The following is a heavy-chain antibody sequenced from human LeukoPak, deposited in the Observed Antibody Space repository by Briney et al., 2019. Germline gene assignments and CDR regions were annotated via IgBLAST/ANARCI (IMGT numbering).Heavy chain of an antibody. CDR3: ARDRTLYSY. CDR2: INHSGST. D-gene: IGHD2-2*02. V-gene: IGHV4-34*01. J-gene: IGHJ4*02. Sequence: SETLSLTCAVYGGSFSGYYWSWIRQPPGKGLEWIGEINHSGSTNYNPSLKSRVTISVDTSKNQFSLKLSSVTAADTAVYYCARDRTLYSYWGQGTLVTVSS. CDR1: GGSFSGYY.